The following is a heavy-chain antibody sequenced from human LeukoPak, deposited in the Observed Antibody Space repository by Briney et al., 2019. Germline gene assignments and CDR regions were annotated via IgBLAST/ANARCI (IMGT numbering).Heavy chain of an antibody. CDR2: IYYSGST. CDR3: ARVGQLPESHYYYYYYMDV. D-gene: IGHD2-2*01. V-gene: IGHV4-38-2*02. J-gene: IGHJ6*03. CDR1: GYSIRSGYY. Sequence: SETLSLTCTVSGYSIRSGYYWGWIRQPPGKGLEWIGSIYYSGSTYYNPSLKSRVTISVDTSKNQFSLKLSSVTAADTAVYYCARVGQLPESHYYYYYYMDVWGKGTTVTVSS.